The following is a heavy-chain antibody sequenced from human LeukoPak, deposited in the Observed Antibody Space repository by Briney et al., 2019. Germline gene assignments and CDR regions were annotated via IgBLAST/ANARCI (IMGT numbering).Heavy chain of an antibody. V-gene: IGHV3-33*06. CDR2: IWYDGSNK. Sequence: GGSLRLSCAASGFTFSSYAMSWVRQAPGKGLEWVAVIWYDGSNKYYADSVKGRFTISRDNSKNTLYLQMNSLRAEDTAVYYCAKDYNKLGIAGNYFDYWGQGTLVTVSS. J-gene: IGHJ4*02. D-gene: IGHD1-26*01. CDR1: GFTFSSYA. CDR3: AKDYNKLGIAGNYFDY.